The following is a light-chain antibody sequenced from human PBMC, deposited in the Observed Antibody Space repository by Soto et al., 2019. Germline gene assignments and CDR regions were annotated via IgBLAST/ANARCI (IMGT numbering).Light chain of an antibody. Sequence: DIQMTQSPSSLSASVGDRVTITCRASQSVGTYVSWYQQKQGKAPKLLINVASTLQSGVPSRFSGSGSGTDFTLAISSLQPEDFATYYCQQSSSTPQTFGGGTRVEVK. CDR3: QQSSSTPQT. V-gene: IGKV1-39*01. CDR2: VAS. J-gene: IGKJ4*01. CDR1: QSVGTY.